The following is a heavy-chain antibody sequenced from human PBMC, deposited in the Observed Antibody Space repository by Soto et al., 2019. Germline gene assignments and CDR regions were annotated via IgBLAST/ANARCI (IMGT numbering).Heavy chain of an antibody. V-gene: IGHV4-39*01. J-gene: IGHJ3*02. CDR2: IYYSGST. D-gene: IGHD3-16*01. CDR3: ARRFGMATNAFDI. Sequence: SETLSLTCTVSGGSISSSSYYWGWIRQPPGKGLEWIGSIYYSGSTYYNPSLKSRVTISVDTSKNQFSLKLSSVTAADTAVYYCARRFGMATNAFDIWGQGTMVTV. CDR1: GGSISSSSYY.